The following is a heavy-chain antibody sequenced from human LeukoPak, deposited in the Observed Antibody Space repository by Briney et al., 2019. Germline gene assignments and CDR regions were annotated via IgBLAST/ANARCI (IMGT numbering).Heavy chain of an antibody. Sequence: SETLSLTCTVSGDSISNYYWSWIRQPAGKGLGWIGRIYTSGSTNYNPSLKSRVTMSVDTSKNQFSLKLSSVTAADTAVYYCARVSLVRGAPDYYFDYWGQGTLVTVSS. CDR3: ARVSLVRGAPDYYFDY. J-gene: IGHJ4*02. CDR2: IYTSGST. CDR1: GDSISNYY. V-gene: IGHV4-4*07. D-gene: IGHD3-10*01.